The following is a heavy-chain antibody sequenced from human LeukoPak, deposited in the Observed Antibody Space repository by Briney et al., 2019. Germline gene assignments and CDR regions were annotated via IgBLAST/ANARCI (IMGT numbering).Heavy chain of an antibody. J-gene: IGHJ6*02. CDR3: ARIWSASSGWLNYYYYGMDV. Sequence: ASVKVFCKASGYTFTSYDINWVRQATGQGLEWMGWMNPNSGNTGYAQKFQGRVTMTRNTSISTAYMELSSLRSEDTAVYYCARIWSASSGWLNYYYYGMDVWGQGTTVTVSS. CDR1: GYTFTSYD. CDR2: MNPNSGNT. V-gene: IGHV1-8*01. D-gene: IGHD6-19*01.